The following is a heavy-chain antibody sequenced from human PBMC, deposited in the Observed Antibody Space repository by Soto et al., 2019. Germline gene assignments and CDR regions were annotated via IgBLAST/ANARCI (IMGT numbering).Heavy chain of an antibody. CDR2: FDPEDGET. CDR1: GYTLTELS. V-gene: IGHV1-24*01. CDR3: ATNAVAAPGAFDI. Sequence: ASVKVSCTVSGYTLTELSMHWVRQAPGKGLEWMGGFDPEDGETIYAQKFQGRVTMTEDTSTDIAYMELSSLRSEDTAVYYCATNAVAAPGAFDIWGQGTMVTVSS. D-gene: IGHD6-19*01. J-gene: IGHJ3*02.